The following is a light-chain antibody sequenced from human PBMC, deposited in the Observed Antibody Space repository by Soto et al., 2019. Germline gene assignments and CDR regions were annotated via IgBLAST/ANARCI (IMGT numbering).Light chain of an antibody. J-gene: IGKJ1*01. Sequence: EIVLTQSPGTLSLSPGERATLSCRASQSFDNYLAWYQQKPGQAPRLLFYRASTRATGIPDRFSGSASGTDFTLTISRLEPEDFAVYHCHQYGTSPRMFGQGTKVDIK. V-gene: IGKV3-20*01. CDR3: HQYGTSPRM. CDR1: QSFDNY. CDR2: RAS.